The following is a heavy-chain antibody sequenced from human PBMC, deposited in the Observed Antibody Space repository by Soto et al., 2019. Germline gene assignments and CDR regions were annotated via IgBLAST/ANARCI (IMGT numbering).Heavy chain of an antibody. J-gene: IGHJ6*02. CDR2: INHTGST. CDR3: ARLRAAGLSQIIAAAGSRYYYYYGMDV. D-gene: IGHD6-13*01. V-gene: IGHV4-34*01. CDR1: GGSFSGYY. Sequence: SETLSLTCAVYGGSFSGYYWSWIRQPPGKGLEWIGEINHTGSTNYNPSLKSRVTISVDTSKNQFSLKLSSVTAADTAVYYCARLRAAGLSQIIAAAGSRYYYYYGMDVWGQGTTVTVSS.